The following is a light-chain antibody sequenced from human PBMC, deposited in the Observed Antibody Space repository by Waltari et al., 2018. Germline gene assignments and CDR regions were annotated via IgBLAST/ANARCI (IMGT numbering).Light chain of an antibody. CDR3: QPGGHGTWV. J-gene: IGLJ3*02. CDR2: VNSDGSH. Sequence: QLVLTQSPSASASLGASVKLTCTLSSGHSTNVIAWLQKRPERGPRYLMKVNSDGSHNKGDEIPDRFSGSSSGAEHYLTISSLQSEDEADYYCQPGGHGTWVFGGGTKLTVL. CDR1: SGHSTNV. V-gene: IGLV4-69*01.